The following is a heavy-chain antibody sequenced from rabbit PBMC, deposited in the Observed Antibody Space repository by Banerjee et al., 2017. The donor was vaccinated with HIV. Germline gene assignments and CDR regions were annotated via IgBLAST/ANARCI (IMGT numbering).Heavy chain of an antibody. Sequence: QEQLVESGGGLVTLGGSLKLSCKASGIDFSSYGISWVRQAPGKGPEWIAYIYPDFGIRNYADSVKGRFTISSDNAQNTVFLQMTSLTASDTATYFCARDLYSSSGYPFYFTLWGQGTLVTVS. V-gene: IGHV1S47*01. CDR1: GIDFSSYG. CDR3: ARDLYSSSGYPFYFTL. J-gene: IGHJ4*01. D-gene: IGHD1-1*01. CDR2: IYPDFGIR.